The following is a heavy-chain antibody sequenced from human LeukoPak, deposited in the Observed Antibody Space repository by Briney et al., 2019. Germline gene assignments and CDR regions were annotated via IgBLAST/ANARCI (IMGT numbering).Heavy chain of an antibody. Sequence: SETLSLTCTVSGGSISSYYWSWIRQPAGEGLEWIGRLHTSGSTHYNPSLKSRVTMSVDTSKNQFSLKLSSVTAADTAVYYCARHHQWLVLGWFDPWGQGTLVTVSS. CDR2: LHTSGST. V-gene: IGHV4-4*07. J-gene: IGHJ5*02. CDR3: ARHHQWLVLGWFDP. CDR1: GGSISSYY. D-gene: IGHD6-19*01.